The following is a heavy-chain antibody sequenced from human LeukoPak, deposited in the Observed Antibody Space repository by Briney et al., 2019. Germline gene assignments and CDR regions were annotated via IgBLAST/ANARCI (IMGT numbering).Heavy chain of an antibody. CDR1: GFTFGSYA. J-gene: IGHJ6*03. D-gene: IGHD3-10*01. Sequence: GGSLRLSCAASGFTFGSYAMHWVRQAPGKGLEWVAVISYDGSNKYYADSVKGRFTISRDNSKNTLYLQMNSLRAEDTAVYYCARVGGSGLYYYYYMDVWGKGTTVTVSS. V-gene: IGHV3-30*04. CDR2: ISYDGSNK. CDR3: ARVGGSGLYYYYYMDV.